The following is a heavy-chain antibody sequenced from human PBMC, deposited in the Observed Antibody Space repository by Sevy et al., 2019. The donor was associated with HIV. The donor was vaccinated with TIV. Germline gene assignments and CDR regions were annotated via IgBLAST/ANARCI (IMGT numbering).Heavy chain of an antibody. CDR2: ISSSSSTI. CDR1: GFTFSSYS. J-gene: IGHJ6*02. D-gene: IGHD2-2*01. V-gene: IGHV3-48*02. Sequence: WGSLRLSCAASGFTFSSYSMNWVRQAPGKGLEWISYISSSSSTIYYADSVKGRFTISRDNAKNSLYLQMNSLRDEDTAVYYCARDGAGGYQVNPYYYYGMDVWGQGTTVTVSS. CDR3: ARDGAGGYQVNPYYYYGMDV.